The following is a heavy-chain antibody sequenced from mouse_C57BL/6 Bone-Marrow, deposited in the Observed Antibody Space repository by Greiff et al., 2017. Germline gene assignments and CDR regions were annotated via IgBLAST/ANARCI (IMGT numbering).Heavy chain of an antibody. Sequence: EVQLVESGGGLVQPGGSMKLSCVASGITFSNYWMNWVRQSPEKGLEWVAEIRLKSNNYATHYAESVKGRFTISRDDSKSSVYLQMNNIRAEDTGIYYCSTGFAYWGQGTLVTVSA. CDR2: IRLKSNNYAT. CDR1: GITFSNYW. V-gene: IGHV6-6*02. D-gene: IGHD4-1*02. CDR3: STGFAY. J-gene: IGHJ3*01.